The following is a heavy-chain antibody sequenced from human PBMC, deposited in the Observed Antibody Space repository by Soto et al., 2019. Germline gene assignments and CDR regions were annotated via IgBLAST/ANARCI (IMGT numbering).Heavy chain of an antibody. CDR2: ISYDGSNK. Sequence: GGSLRLSCAASGFTFSSYGMHWVRQAPGKGLGWVAVISYDGSNKYYADSVKGRFTISRDNSKNTLYLQMNSLRAEDTAVYYRAKDHALRYFDWLLLGYWGQGTLVTVSS. V-gene: IGHV3-30*18. CDR1: GFTFSSYG. CDR3: AKDHALRYFDWLLLGY. J-gene: IGHJ4*02. D-gene: IGHD3-9*01.